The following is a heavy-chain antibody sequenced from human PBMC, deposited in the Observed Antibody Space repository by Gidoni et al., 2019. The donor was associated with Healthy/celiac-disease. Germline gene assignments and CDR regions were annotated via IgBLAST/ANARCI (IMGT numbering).Heavy chain of an antibody. Sequence: QVQLVQSGAEVKKPGASVKVSCKASGYTFTGYYMHGVRQAPGQGLEWMGRINPNSGGTTYAQKFQGRVTMTRDTSISTAYMELSRLRSDDTAVYYCARGVAAAGHGAFDPWGQGTLVTVSS. CDR3: ARGVAAAGHGAFDP. CDR2: INPNSGGT. D-gene: IGHD6-13*01. CDR1: GYTFTGYY. V-gene: IGHV1-2*06. J-gene: IGHJ5*02.